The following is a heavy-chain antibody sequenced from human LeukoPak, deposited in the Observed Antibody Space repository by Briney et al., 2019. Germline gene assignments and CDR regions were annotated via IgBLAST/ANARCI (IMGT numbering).Heavy chain of an antibody. V-gene: IGHV4-59*12. J-gene: IGHJ3*01. CDR2: IYYSGDT. D-gene: IGHD3-22*01. CDR3: ARTRDNYYDASPNAFDV. Sequence: SETLSLTCTVSDVAIAGYSWSWIRQPPGKGLEWIGYIYYSGDTNYNPSLQSRVTVSVDTSKNQFSLKLTSVTAADTAMYYCARTRDNYYDASPNAFDVWGQGTMVTVSS. CDR1: DVAIAGYS.